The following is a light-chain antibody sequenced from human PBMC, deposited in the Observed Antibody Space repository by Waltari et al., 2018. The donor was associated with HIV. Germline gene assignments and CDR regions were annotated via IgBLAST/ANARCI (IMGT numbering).Light chain of an antibody. J-gene: IGKJ1*01. V-gene: IGKV1-39*01. CDR2: AAS. CDR1: QRISRF. CDR3: QQGSFTPPT. Sequence: DIQMTQSPSSLSASVGDTVTITCRASQRISRFLNWYQQKPGKAPKLLIYAASSLHSGVPSRFSGSGSGTDFTLTISSLQPEDFATYYCQQGSFTPPTFGQGTKVEVK.